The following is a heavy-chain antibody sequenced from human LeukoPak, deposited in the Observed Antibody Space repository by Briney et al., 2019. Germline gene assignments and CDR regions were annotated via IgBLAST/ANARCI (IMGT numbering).Heavy chain of an antibody. CDR2: INLNSGGT. CDR1: GYTLTGYY. Sequence: GASVKVSCKASGYTLTGYYMHWARQAPGQGLEWMGWINLNSGGTNYAQNFQGRVTMTRDTSITTAYMELSRLTSDDTAVYYCARDRVTTNTPYFDSWGQGTLVTVSS. V-gene: IGHV1-2*02. J-gene: IGHJ4*02. D-gene: IGHD4-17*01. CDR3: ARDRVTTNTPYFDS.